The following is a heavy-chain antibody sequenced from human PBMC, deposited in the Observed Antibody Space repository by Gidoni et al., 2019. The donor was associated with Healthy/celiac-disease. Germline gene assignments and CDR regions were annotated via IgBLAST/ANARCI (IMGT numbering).Heavy chain of an antibody. J-gene: IGHJ4*02. CDR1: GFTFGDYA. D-gene: IGHD3-22*01. V-gene: IGHV3-49*04. Sequence: EVQLVESGGGLVQPGRSLRLSCTASGFTFGDYAMSWVRQAPGKGLEWVGFIRSKAYGGTTEYAASVKGRFTISRDDSKSIAYLQMNSLKTEDTAVYYCTYYDSSGPLDYWGQGTLVTVSS. CDR2: IRSKAYGGTT. CDR3: TYYDSSGPLDY.